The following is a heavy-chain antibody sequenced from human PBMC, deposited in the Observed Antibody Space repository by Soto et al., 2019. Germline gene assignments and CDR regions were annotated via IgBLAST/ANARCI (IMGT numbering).Heavy chain of an antibody. V-gene: IGHV1-69*06. CDR2: IIPFFGTA. D-gene: IGHD2-2*01. CDR1: GGSFSSYA. Sequence: QVQLVQSGVEVKKPGSSVKVSCKASGGSFSSYAISWVRQAPGHGLEWMGGIIPFFGTANYAQKSQGRVTSTADKSTSTAYMELSSLRSEHTAVYYCARGTIVVVPGAVGGYYGMDVWGQGTTVTVS. CDR3: ARGTIVVVPGAVGGYYGMDV. J-gene: IGHJ6*02.